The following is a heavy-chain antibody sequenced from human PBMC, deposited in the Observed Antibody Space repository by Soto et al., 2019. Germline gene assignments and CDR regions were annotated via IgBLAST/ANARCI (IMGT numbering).Heavy chain of an antibody. V-gene: IGHV4-59*08. D-gene: IGHD3-10*01. CDR2: IYYSGST. CDR3: ARRYGLGSFDY. CDR1: GGSISSYY. Sequence: QVQLQESGPGLVKPSETLSLTCTVSGGSISSYYWSWIRQPPGKGLEWIGYIYYSGSTNYNPSLKSRFTISVDTSKIQFSLTLSSVTAADTAVYYCARRYGLGSFDYWGQGTLVTVSS. J-gene: IGHJ4*02.